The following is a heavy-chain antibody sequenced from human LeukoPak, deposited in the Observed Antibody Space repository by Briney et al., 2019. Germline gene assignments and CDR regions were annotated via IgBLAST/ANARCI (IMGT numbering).Heavy chain of an antibody. CDR1: GGSFSGYY. D-gene: IGHD2-15*01. Sequence: SSETLSLTCAVYGGSFSGYYWSWIRQPPGKGLEWIGEINHSGSTNYNPSLKSRVTISVDTSKNQFSLKLSSVTAADTAVYYCARAGIVVVVAARNWFDPWGQGTLVTVSS. V-gene: IGHV4-34*01. J-gene: IGHJ5*02. CDR2: INHSGST. CDR3: ARAGIVVVVAARNWFDP.